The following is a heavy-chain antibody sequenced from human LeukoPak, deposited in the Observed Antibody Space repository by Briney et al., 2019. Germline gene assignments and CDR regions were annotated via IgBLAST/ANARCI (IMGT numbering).Heavy chain of an antibody. CDR1: GFTFSSYA. V-gene: IGHV3-23*01. CDR2: ISGTGGST. CDR3: AKEIYGDSTGGRFQH. J-gene: IGHJ1*01. D-gene: IGHD4-17*01. Sequence: PGGSLRLSCAASGFTFSSYAMSWVRQTPGKGLEWVSVISGTGGSTYYADSVKGRFTISRDNSKNTLYLQVNSLRADDTAVYYCAKEIYGDSTGGRFQHWGQGTLVTVSS.